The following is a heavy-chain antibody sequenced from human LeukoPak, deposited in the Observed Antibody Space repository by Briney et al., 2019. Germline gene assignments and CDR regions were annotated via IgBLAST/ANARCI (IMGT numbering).Heavy chain of an antibody. CDR2: IYATWST. CDR1: GDFIRSYW. Sequence: SETLSLTCDVSGDFIRSYWWGWVRQPAGKGLEWIGRIYATWSTKFNPSLKSRLTMSMDTSTNRISLNLTSVTAADTAIYFCARQGYTASYYFLDFWSQGMLVTVSS. J-gene: IGHJ4*02. D-gene: IGHD1-26*01. V-gene: IGHV4-4*07. CDR3: ARQGYTASYYFLDF.